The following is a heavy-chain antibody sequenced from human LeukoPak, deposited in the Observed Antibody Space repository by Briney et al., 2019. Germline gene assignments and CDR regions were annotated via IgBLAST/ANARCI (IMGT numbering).Heavy chain of an antibody. CDR1: GFTFSSYD. CDR3: AKDYGDSIFDY. V-gene: IGHV3-30*18. D-gene: IGHD4-17*01. Sequence: PGGSLRLSCAASGFTFSSYDMHWVRQAPGKGLEWVAVISYDGSNKYYADSVKGRFTISRDNSKNTLYLQINSLRAEDTAVYYCAKDYGDSIFDYWGQGTLVTVSS. CDR2: ISYDGSNK. J-gene: IGHJ4*02.